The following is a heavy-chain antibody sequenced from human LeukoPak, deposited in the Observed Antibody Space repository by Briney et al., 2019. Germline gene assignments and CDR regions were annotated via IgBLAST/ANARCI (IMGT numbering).Heavy chain of an antibody. D-gene: IGHD4-23*01. Sequence: PSGTLSLTCTVSGVSISSGSHHWGWFRQSPGKGLEWIGRIYYSRTTYYDPSLNSRVTISVVTSKNQVSLQLNSVTAADTAVYYCVRHDGRSGGTMGALDSWGQGSLVTVSS. CDR2: IYYSRTT. V-gene: IGHV4-39*01. J-gene: IGHJ4*02. CDR1: GVSISSGSHH. CDR3: VRHDGRSGGTMGALDS.